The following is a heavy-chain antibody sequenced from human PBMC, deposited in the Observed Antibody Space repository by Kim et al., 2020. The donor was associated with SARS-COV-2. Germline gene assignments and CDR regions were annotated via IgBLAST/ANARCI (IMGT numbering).Heavy chain of an antibody. D-gene: IGHD6-19*01. Sequence: ADSVKGRFTISRANTKNTLYLQMNSLRAEDTAVFYCAKDRQSTGWYYFDSWGQGTPVTVSS. V-gene: IGHV3-23*01. J-gene: IGHJ4*02. CDR3: AKDRQSTGWYYFDS.